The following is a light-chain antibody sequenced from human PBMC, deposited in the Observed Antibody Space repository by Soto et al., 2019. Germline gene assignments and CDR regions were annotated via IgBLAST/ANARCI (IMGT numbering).Light chain of an antibody. Sequence: IVLTKSPCTLSLSPGERATLSCRASQSVSSSYLAWYQQKPGQAPRLLIYGASSRATGIPDRFSGSGSGTDFTLTISRLEPEDLAVYYCQQYGSSPLTFGGGTKVDIK. CDR3: QQYGSSPLT. V-gene: IGKV3-20*01. J-gene: IGKJ4*01. CDR1: QSVSSSY. CDR2: GAS.